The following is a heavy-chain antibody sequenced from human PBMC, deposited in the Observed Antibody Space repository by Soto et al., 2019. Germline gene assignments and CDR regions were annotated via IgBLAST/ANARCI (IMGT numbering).Heavy chain of an antibody. CDR3: ASRPFYYYGLDV. CDR2: VYHTGNA. CDR1: VGSITTAGYA. V-gene: IGHV4-30-2*01. Sequence: SETLSLTCTFSVGSITTAGYAWSWIRQPPGKALEWIGYVYHTGNAYPKPSLKSRVTISLDRSKNQFSLKMTSVTAADTALYYCASRPFYYYGLDVWGQGTTVTVSS. J-gene: IGHJ6*02.